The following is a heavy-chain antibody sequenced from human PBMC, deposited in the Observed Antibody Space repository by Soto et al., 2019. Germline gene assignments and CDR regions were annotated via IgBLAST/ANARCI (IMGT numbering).Heavy chain of an antibody. V-gene: IGHV4-31*03. CDR1: GGSISSGGYY. CDR2: IYYSGST. D-gene: IGHD4-17*01. CDR3: ARTEMTTVTTHAFDI. Sequence: QVQLQESGPGLVKPSQTLSLTCTVSGGSISSGGYYWSWIRQHPGKGLEWIGYIYYSGSTYYNPSLKSRVTISVDTSKNQFSLKLSSVTAADTAVYYCARTEMTTVTTHAFDIWGQGTMVTVSS. J-gene: IGHJ3*02.